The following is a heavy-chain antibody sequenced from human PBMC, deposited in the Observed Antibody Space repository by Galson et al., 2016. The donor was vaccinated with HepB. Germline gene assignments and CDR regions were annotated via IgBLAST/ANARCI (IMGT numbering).Heavy chain of an antibody. V-gene: IGHV1-2*06. CDR1: GYTFTGYY. Sequence: SVKVSCKASGYTFTGYYIHWVRQAPGQGLEWMGRINPNRGGTNYAQKFQGRVAMTSDTSISTAYMELRSLTSDDTAVYYCARAGYCTGARCYSEGLDVWGQGTTVTVSS. J-gene: IGHJ6*02. D-gene: IGHD2-15*01. CDR3: ARAGYCTGARCYSEGLDV. CDR2: INPNRGGT.